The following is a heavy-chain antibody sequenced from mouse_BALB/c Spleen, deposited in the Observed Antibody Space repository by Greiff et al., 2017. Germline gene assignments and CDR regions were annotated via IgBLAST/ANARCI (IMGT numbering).Heavy chain of an antibody. CDR3: ARHKDYYGSSPFDY. CDR1: GFTFSSYA. J-gene: IGHJ2*01. CDR2: ISSGGSYT. D-gene: IGHD1-1*01. V-gene: IGHV5-9-3*01. Sequence: EVMLVESGGGLVKPGGSLKLSCAASGFTFSSYAMSWVRQTPEKRLEWVATISSGGSYTYYPDSVKGRFTISRDNAKNTLYLQMSSLRSEDTAMYYCARHKDYYGSSPFDYWGQGTTLTVSS.